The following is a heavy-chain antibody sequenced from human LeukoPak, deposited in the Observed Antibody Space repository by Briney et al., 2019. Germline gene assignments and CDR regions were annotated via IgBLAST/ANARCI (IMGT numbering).Heavy chain of an antibody. CDR2: IGSSSSSYI. Sequence: PGGSLRLSCAASGFTFSSYSMTWVRQAPGKGLEWVSSIGSSSSSYIYYADSVKDRFTISRDNPKNSLYLQMNSLRAEDTAVYYCARDSLDGDYFDYWGQGTLVTVSS. CDR1: GFTFSSYS. J-gene: IGHJ4*02. CDR3: ARDSLDGDYFDY. V-gene: IGHV3-21*01. D-gene: IGHD4-17*01.